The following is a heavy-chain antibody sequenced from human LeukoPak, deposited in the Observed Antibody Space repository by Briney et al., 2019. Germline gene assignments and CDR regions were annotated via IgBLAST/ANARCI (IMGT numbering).Heavy chain of an antibody. J-gene: IGHJ4*02. CDR3: AKGPWGGDYFDY. V-gene: IGHV3-23*01. CDR2: ISGSGGNT. Sequence: GGSLRLSCAASGFTFSRYAMSWVRQAQGKGLEWVSRISGSGGNTYQADSGKGGFTISRDNSKKTLSLQMNSLRAEDTDVYYCAKGPWGGDYFDYWGQGTLVTVSS. D-gene: IGHD3-16*01. CDR1: GFTFSRYA.